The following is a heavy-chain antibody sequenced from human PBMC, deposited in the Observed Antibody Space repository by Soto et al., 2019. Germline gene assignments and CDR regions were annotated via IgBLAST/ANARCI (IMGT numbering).Heavy chain of an antibody. CDR2: INHSGST. CDR1: CLFFCGYY. Sequence: SATLSVTCAVHCLFFCGYYWSWSRQPPGKGLEWIGEINHSGSTNYNPSLKSRVTISVDTSENQFSLKLSSVTAADTAVYYCARVRGYLDAFDMWGQGTMVT. V-gene: IGHV4-34*01. J-gene: IGHJ3*02. CDR3: ARVRGYLDAFDM. D-gene: IGHD2-15*01.